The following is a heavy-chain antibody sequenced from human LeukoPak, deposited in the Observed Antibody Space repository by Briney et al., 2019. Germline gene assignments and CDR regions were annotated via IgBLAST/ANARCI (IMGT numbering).Heavy chain of an antibody. CDR3: ARASRDAIAVAGTGNWFDP. CDR2: INHSGST. Sequence: SETVSLTCAVYGGSFSGYYWSWIRQPPGKGLEWIGEINHSGSTNYNPSLKSRVTISVDTSKNQFSLKLSSVTAADTAVYYCARASRDAIAVAGTGNWFDPWGQGTLVTVSS. D-gene: IGHD6-19*01. J-gene: IGHJ5*02. CDR1: GGSFSGYY. V-gene: IGHV4-34*01.